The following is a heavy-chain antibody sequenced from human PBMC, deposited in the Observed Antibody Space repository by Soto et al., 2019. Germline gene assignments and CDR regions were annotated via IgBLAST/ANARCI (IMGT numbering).Heavy chain of an antibody. V-gene: IGHV3-30*18. CDR2: ISYDGSNK. D-gene: IGHD3-3*01. CDR3: AKDTLLRSIYYYGMDV. CDR1: GFTFSSYG. Sequence: GGSLRLSCAASGFTFSSYGMHWVRQAPGKGLEWVAVISYDGSNKYYADSVKGRFTISRDNSKNTLYLQMNSLRAEDTAVYYCAKDTLLRSIYYYGMDVWGQGTTVTVSS. J-gene: IGHJ6*02.